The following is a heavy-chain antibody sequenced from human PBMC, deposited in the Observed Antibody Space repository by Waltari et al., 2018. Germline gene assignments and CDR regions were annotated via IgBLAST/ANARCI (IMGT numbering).Heavy chain of an antibody. CDR2: ISTDGSIT. CDR3: VKYSSSFLGDC. Sequence: EVQLVESGGGLVQPGGSLRLSCAASGFTFSNYWMHWVRQAPGKGLVSGSQISTDGSITNYADSVKGRFTISRDNAENTLSLQMHSLRAEDTAVYYCVKYSSSFLGDCWGQGTLVTVSS. D-gene: IGHD6-19*01. CDR1: GFTFSNYW. J-gene: IGHJ4*02. V-gene: IGHV3-74*01.